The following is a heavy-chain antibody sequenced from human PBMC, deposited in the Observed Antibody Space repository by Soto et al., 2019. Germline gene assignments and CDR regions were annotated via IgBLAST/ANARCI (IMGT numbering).Heavy chain of an antibody. CDR3: ARGRFSGYYYYYYMDV. J-gene: IGHJ6*03. CDR1: GGSISSSY. V-gene: IGHV4-59*01. Sequence: QVQLQESGPGLVKPSETLSLTCTVSGGSISSSYWSWIRQPPGKGLEWIGYLYYSGSTNYNPSLKRRVTISVDTSKNQFSLKLSSVTAADTAVYYCARGRFSGYYYYYYMDVWGKGTTVTVSS. D-gene: IGHD3-3*01. CDR2: LYYSGST.